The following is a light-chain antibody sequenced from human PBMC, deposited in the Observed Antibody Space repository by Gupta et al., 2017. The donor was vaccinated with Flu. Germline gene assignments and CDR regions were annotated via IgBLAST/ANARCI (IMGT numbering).Light chain of an antibody. Sequence: QSVLTQPPSVSAAPGQKVTISCSGSSSNIGNNYVSWYQHFPGTAPKLLIYDNDKRPSGIPDRFSGSKSGTSATRDITGLQTGDEADYYGATWDNGLTAMIFGGGTKLT. CDR1: SSNIGNNY. V-gene: IGLV1-51*01. CDR3: ATWDNGLTAMI. CDR2: DND. J-gene: IGLJ2*01.